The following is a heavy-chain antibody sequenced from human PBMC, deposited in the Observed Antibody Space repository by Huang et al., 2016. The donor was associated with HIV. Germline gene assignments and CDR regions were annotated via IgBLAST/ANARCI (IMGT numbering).Heavy chain of an antibody. CDR1: GYTFRSYA. J-gene: IGHJ6*02. CDR2: SNAGNGNT. Sequence: QVQLVQSGAEVKKPGASVKVSCKASGYTFRSYAMHWVRQATGQRLEWMGWSNAGNGNTKYSQEFQGRVTITRDTSASTAYMELSSLRFEDMAVYYCARDRGLFGMDVWGQGTTVTVSS. CDR3: ARDRGLFGMDV. D-gene: IGHD3-10*01. V-gene: IGHV1-3*02.